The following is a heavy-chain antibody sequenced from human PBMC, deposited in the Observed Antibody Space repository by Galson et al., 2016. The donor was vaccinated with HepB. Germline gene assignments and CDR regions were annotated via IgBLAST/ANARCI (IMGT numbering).Heavy chain of an antibody. D-gene: IGHD6-19*01. J-gene: IGHJ4*02. V-gene: IGHV1-2*04. Sequence: SCKASGYTFTGYYMHWVRQAPGQGLEWMGWINPISGATNHAQKFQGWVTMTRDTSISTAYMELSRLKSDDTAVYYCARDGTSGWDYWGQGTLVTVSS. CDR3: ARDGTSGWDY. CDR1: GYTFTGYY. CDR2: INPISGAT.